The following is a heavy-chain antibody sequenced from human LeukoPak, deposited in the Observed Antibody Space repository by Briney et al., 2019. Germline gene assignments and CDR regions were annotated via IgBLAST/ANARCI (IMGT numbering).Heavy chain of an antibody. J-gene: IGHJ5*02. CDR1: GGSISSGGYS. CDR3: ARVYYYGSGSYYPDQNWFDP. Sequence: SETLSLTCAVSGGSISSGGYSWSWIRQPPGKGLEWIGYIYHSGSTYYNPSLKGRVTISVDRSKNQFSLKLSSVTAADTAVYYCARVYYYGSGSYYPDQNWFDPWGQGTLVTVSS. CDR2: IYHSGST. V-gene: IGHV4-30-2*01. D-gene: IGHD3-10*01.